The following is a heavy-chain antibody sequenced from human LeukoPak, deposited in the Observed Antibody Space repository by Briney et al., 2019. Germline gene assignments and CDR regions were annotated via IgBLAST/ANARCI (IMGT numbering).Heavy chain of an antibody. CDR3: ARAAEWELLDSDLDY. CDR2: INPNSGGT. Sequence: ASVKVSCKASGYTFTGYYMHWVRQAPGQGLEWMGWINPNSGGTNYAQKFQGRVTMTRDTSISTAYMELSRLRSDDTAVYYCARAAEWELLDSDLDYWGQGTLVTVSS. J-gene: IGHJ4*02. CDR1: GYTFTGYY. V-gene: IGHV1-2*02. D-gene: IGHD1-26*01.